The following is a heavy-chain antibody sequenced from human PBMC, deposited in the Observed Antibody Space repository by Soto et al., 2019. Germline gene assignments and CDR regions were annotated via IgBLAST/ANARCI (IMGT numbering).Heavy chain of an antibody. Sequence: SETLSLTYTVPGVSISSSYWSWIRQSPGTGLEWIGYIYYTGTTNYNPSLKRRVTISLDTAKNQFSLNVNSLTTADTAVYFCARGGNRYSNTASGVGGFDFWGQGTLVTVPQ. D-gene: IGHD5-12*01. CDR3: ARGGNRYSNTASGVGGFDF. V-gene: IGHV4-59*01. CDR1: GVSISSSY. CDR2: IYYTGTT. J-gene: IGHJ4*02.